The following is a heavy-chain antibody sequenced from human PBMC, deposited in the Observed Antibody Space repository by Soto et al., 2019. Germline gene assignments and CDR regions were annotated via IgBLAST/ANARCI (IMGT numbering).Heavy chain of an antibody. Sequence: ASVKVSCKASGYTFTGYYMHWVRQAPGQGLERMGWINPNSGGTNYAQKFQGWVTMTRDTSISTAYMELSRLRSDDTAVYYCARDLRYCSSTSCYSENWFDPWGQGTLVTVSS. CDR3: ARDLRYCSSTSCYSENWFDP. V-gene: IGHV1-2*04. CDR2: INPNSGGT. D-gene: IGHD2-2*01. CDR1: GYTFTGYY. J-gene: IGHJ5*02.